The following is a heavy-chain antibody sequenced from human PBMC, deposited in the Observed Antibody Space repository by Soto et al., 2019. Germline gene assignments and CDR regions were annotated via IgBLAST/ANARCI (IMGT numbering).Heavy chain of an antibody. V-gene: IGHV4-59*01. J-gene: IGHJ4*02. CDR2: IYYTGTT. CDR3: ARAIDFDY. Sequence: SETLSLTCTVSGGSIRSYYWSWIRQPPGKGLEWIGYIYYTGTTNYNPSLKSRVTISVDTSKNQVSLKLSSVTAADTAIYYCARAIDFDYWGQGTLVT. CDR1: GGSIRSYY.